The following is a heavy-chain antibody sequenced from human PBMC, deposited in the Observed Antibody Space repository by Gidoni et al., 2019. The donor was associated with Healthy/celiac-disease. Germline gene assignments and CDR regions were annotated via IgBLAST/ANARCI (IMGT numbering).Heavy chain of an antibody. CDR3: ARGPEGGWYGDYWNFDY. D-gene: IGHD6-19*01. CDR1: RGSFSSYA. Sequence: QVQLVQSGAEVKKPGPSVKVSCKASRGSFSSYAISWVRQAPGQGLEWMGGIIPIFGTANYAQKFQGRVTITADKSTSKAYMELSSLRSEDTAVYYCARGPEGGWYGDYWNFDYWGQGTLVTVSS. CDR2: IIPIFGTA. V-gene: IGHV1-69*06. J-gene: IGHJ4*02.